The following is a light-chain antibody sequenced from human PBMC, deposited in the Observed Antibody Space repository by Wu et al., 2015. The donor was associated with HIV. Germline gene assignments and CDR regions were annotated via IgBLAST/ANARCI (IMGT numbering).Light chain of an antibody. CDR2: VHP. Sequence: PRERKHPLLQGRVRXLAALLSLVPAETWPGFPGSSCMVHPTGPRGIPDRFSGSGSGTDFTLTISRLEPEDFAVYYCQQYGSAFGQGTRLEIK. V-gene: IGKV3-20*01. CDR1: RXLAAL. CDR3: QQYGSA. J-gene: IGKJ5*01.